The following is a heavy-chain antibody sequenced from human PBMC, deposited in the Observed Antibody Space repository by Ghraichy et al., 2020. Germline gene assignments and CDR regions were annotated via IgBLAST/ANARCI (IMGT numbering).Heavy chain of an antibody. CDR2: ISSRSTYI. J-gene: IGHJ6*02. Sequence: GESLNISCAASGFTFSDYSVHWVRQAPGRGLEWVSSISSRSTYIYYADSVKGRFTISRDNAKNSLNLQMSSLRAEDTGVYYCARDRMDIIVVPADYYYAMDVWGHGTTVTVSS. CDR1: GFTFSDYS. V-gene: IGHV3-21*06. D-gene: IGHD2-2*03. CDR3: ARDRMDIIVVPADYYYAMDV.